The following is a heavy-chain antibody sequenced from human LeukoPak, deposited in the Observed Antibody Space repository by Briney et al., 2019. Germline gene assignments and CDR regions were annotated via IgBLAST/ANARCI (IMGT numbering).Heavy chain of an antibody. J-gene: IGHJ4*02. D-gene: IGHD3-3*01. V-gene: IGHV1-18*01. CDR3: VRDWRSRINYLDY. CDR2: ISAYNGNT. Sequence: ASAKVSCKTSGYTFGSYGISWVRQAPGQGLEWMGWISAYNGNTNYAQKFQGRVTMTTDTSTSTAYMELRSLRSDDTAVYYCVRDWRSRINYLDYWGQGTLVTVSS. CDR1: GYTFGSYG.